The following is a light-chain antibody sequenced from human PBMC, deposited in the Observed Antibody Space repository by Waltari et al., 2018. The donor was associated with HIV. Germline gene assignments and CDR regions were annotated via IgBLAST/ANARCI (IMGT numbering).Light chain of an antibody. V-gene: IGKV4-1*01. J-gene: IGKJ2*01. Sequence: DIVMTQSPDSLAVSLGERATINCKSSQSVLSSSNNKNYLTWYQQKPGQPPKLLLFGSSTRQSGFPDRFSGSGSGADFTLTISSLQAEDVAVYYCQQCYSTPYTFGQGTKLEIK. CDR2: GSS. CDR1: QSVLSSSNNKNY. CDR3: QQCYSTPYT.